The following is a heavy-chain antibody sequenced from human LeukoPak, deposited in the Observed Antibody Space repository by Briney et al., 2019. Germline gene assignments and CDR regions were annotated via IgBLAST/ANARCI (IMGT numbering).Heavy chain of an antibody. CDR2: ISYDGRNK. V-gene: IGHV3-30*18. D-gene: IGHD2-2*01. Sequence: GGSLRLSCAASGFTFSSYGMHWVRQAPGKGLEWVAVISYDGRNKHYPDSVKGRFTISRDISTDTLWLQMDSLRTEDTAVYYCAKGPLRGTAAAIDYWGQGTLVTVSS. CDR1: GFTFSSYG. J-gene: IGHJ4*02. CDR3: AKGPLRGTAAAIDY.